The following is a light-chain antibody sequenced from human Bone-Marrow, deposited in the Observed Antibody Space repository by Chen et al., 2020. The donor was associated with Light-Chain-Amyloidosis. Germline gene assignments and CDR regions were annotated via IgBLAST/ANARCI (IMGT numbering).Light chain of an antibody. V-gene: IGLV3-21*02. Sequence: SYVLTQPSSVSVAPGQTATIACGGNNIGSTSVHWYQQTPGQAALLVVYDDSDRPSGIPERLSGSNAGNTATLTISRIEAGDEADFYCQVWDRSSDRPVFGGGTKLTGL. CDR2: DDS. J-gene: IGLJ3*02. CDR3: QVWDRSSDRPV. CDR1: NIGSTS.